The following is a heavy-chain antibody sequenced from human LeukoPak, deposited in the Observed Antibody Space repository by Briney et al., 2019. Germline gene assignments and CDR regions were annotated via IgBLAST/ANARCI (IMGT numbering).Heavy chain of an antibody. V-gene: IGHV1-2*02. J-gene: IGHJ6*03. CDR3: ARGVEYQPLFSIVYYMDV. CDR1: GYTFTGYY. Sequence: GASVKVSCKASGYTFTGYYMHWVRQAPGQGLEWMGWINPNSGGTNYAQKFQGRVTMTRDTSISTAYMELSRLRSDDTAVYYCARGVEYQPLFSIVYYMDVWGKGTTVTISS. CDR2: INPNSGGT. D-gene: IGHD2-2*01.